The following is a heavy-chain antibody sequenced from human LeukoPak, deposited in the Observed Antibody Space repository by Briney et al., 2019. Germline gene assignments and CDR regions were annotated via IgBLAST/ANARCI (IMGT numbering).Heavy chain of an antibody. V-gene: IGHV4-39*01. CDR1: GGSISSSSYY. J-gene: IGHJ5*02. Sequence: SSETLSLTCTVSGGSISSSSYYWGWIRQPPGKGLEWIGSIYYSGSTYYNPSLKSRVTISVDTSKNQFSLKLSSVTAADTAVYYCARGGVMVCAIARFDPWGQGTLVTVSS. CDR2: IYYSGST. CDR3: ARGGVMVCAIARFDP. D-gene: IGHD2-8*01.